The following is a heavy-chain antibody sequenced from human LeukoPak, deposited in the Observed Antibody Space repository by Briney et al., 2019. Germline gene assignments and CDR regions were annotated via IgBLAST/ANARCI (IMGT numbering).Heavy chain of an antibody. J-gene: IGHJ4*02. CDR1: GFTFSSYA. CDR2: ISGSGGST. V-gene: IGHV3-23*01. CDR3: AKDGGYTPYYFDY. Sequence: PGASLRLSCAASGFTFSSYAMSWVRQAPGKGLEWVSAISGSGGSTYYADSVKGRFTISRDNSKNTLYLRMNSLRAEDTAVYYCAKDGGYTPYYFDYWGQGALVTVSS. D-gene: IGHD5-18*01.